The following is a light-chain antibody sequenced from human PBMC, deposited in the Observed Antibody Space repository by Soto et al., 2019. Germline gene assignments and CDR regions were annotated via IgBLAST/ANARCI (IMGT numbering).Light chain of an antibody. Sequence: QSVLTQPPSASGTPGQRVTISCSGSSSNIGSNTVNWYQQLPGTAPKLLIYSNNQRPSGVPDRFSGANSDNSASLPTSGITSEDEADYYCAAWADSLNGYVFGPGTKVTVL. J-gene: IGLJ1*01. CDR3: AAWADSLNGYV. CDR2: SNN. CDR1: SSNIGSNT. V-gene: IGLV1-44*01.